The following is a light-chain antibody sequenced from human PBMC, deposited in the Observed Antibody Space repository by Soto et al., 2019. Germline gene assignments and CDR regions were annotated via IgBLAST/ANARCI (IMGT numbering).Light chain of an antibody. Sequence: EIVVTQSPLSLPVTPGEPSSISCRSSQSVSSSFLAWYQQKRGQPPRLLIYGASSRATGIPDRFSGSGSGTDFTLTLSRVEPDDFAVYYCQHFRAFGQGTRLEI. CDR3: QHFRA. CDR2: GAS. CDR1: QSVSSSF. J-gene: IGKJ5*01. V-gene: IGKV3-20*01.